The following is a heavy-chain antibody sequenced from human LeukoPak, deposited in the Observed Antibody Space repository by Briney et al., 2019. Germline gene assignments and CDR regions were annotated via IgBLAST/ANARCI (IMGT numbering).Heavy chain of an antibody. V-gene: IGHV4-31*03. CDR3: TTVDLCAVASTYYYYYGMDV. CDR2: IYYSGST. J-gene: IGHJ6*02. CDR1: AGSISSGGYN. Sequence: SETLSLICTVSAGSISSGGYNWSWIRQHPGQGLEWIGYIYYSGSTYYNPSLNSRVTISVDTSKNQFSLQLSSVTAADTAVYYYTTVDLCAVASTYYYYYGMDVWGQGTTVTVSS. D-gene: IGHD6-19*01.